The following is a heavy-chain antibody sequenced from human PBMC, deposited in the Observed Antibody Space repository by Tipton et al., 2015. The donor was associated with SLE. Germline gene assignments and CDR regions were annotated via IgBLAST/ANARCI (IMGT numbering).Heavy chain of an antibody. V-gene: IGHV4-34*01. Sequence: TLSLTCAVYRGSFSGYYWSWIRRPPGKGLEWIGETTHSGKTNYNPSLKSRVTISADTSKNQFSLKLTPVTVADTAVYYCTRGGRGDDANPFDPWGQGTLVTVSS. J-gene: IGHJ5*02. CDR1: RGSFSGYY. CDR2: TTHSGKT. CDR3: TRGGRGDDANPFDP. D-gene: IGHD4/OR15-4a*01.